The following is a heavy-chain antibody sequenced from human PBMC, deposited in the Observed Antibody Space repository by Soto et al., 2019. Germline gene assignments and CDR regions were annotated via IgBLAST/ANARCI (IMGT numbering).Heavy chain of an antibody. D-gene: IGHD1-26*01. CDR2: INHSGST. CDR1: GGSFSGYY. CDR3: AREGDTYYYGMDV. Sequence: LSLTCAVYGGSFSGYYWSWIRQPPGKGLEWIGEINHSGSTNYNPSLKSRVTISVDTSKNQFSLKLSSVTAADTAVYYCAREGDTYYYGMDVWGQGXTVTVSS. J-gene: IGHJ6*02. V-gene: IGHV4-34*01.